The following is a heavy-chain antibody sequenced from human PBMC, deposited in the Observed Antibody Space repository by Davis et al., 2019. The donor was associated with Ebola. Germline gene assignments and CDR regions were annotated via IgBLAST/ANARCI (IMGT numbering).Heavy chain of an antibody. CDR3: VRDPALVVTGGGWFFGL. Sequence: GGSLRLSCPASGFTFSSYGMHWVRQAPGKGLEWVSVLSYDGSNKYYADSVKGRFTISRDNAKNSLYLQMNSLSAEDTAVYYCVRDPALVVTGGGWFFGLWGRGTLVTVSS. J-gene: IGHJ2*01. V-gene: IGHV3-30*03. CDR2: LSYDGSNK. D-gene: IGHD2-21*02. CDR1: GFTFSSYG.